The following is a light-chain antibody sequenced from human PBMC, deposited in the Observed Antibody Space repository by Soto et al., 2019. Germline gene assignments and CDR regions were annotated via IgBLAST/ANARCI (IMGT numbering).Light chain of an antibody. Sequence: QSVLTQPPSASGTPGQRVTISCSGSSSNIGSNAVNWYQQLPGTAPKLLIYSHNQQPSGVPDRFSGSKSGTSASLAISGLQSEDEAEYYCAAWDDSLKGVVFGGGTQLTVL. J-gene: IGLJ2*01. CDR3: AAWDDSLKGVV. V-gene: IGLV1-44*01. CDR2: SHN. CDR1: SSNIGSNA.